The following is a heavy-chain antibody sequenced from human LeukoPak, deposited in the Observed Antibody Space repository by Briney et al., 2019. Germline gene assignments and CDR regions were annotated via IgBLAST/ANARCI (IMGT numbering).Heavy chain of an antibody. Sequence: ASVKVSCKASGYTFTSYAMHWVRQAPGQRLEWMGWINAGNGNTKYSQKFQGRVTITRDTSASTAYMELSSLRSEDTAVYYCARDPSGRWELPTDYWGQGTLATVSS. J-gene: IGHJ4*02. CDR1: GYTFTSYA. D-gene: IGHD1-26*01. CDR2: INAGNGNT. V-gene: IGHV1-3*01. CDR3: ARDPSGRWELPTDY.